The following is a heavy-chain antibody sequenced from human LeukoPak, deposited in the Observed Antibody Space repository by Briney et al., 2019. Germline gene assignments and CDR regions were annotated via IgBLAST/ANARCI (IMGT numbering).Heavy chain of an antibody. CDR3: ARGLYIQLWLPDY. CDR1: GGSISSGDYY. CDR2: IYYSGST. Sequence: SQTMSLTSTVSGGSISSGDYYWSWIRQLPGKGLEWIGYIYYSGSTYYNPSLKSRVTISVDTSKNQFSLKLSSVTAADTAVYYCARGLYIQLWLPDYWGQGTLVTVSS. J-gene: IGHJ4*02. V-gene: IGHV4-30-4*01. D-gene: IGHD5-18*01.